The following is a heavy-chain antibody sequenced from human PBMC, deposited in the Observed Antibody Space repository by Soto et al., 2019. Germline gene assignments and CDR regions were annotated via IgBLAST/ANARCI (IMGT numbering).Heavy chain of an antibody. CDR3: ARDLAVGATRVFFDY. J-gene: IGHJ4*02. CDR1: GGSFSGYY. CDR2: INHSGST. Sequence: QVQIQQWGAGLLKTSETLSLTCAVYGGSFSGYYWSWIRQPPGKGLEWIGEINHSGSTNYNPSLKSRVTISVDTSKNQFSLKLSSVTAADTAVYYCARDLAVGATRVFFDYWGQGTLVTVSS. V-gene: IGHV4-34*01. D-gene: IGHD1-26*01.